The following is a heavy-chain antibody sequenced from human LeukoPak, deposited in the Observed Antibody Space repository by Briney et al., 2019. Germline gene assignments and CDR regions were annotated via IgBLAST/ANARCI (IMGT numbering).Heavy chain of an antibody. D-gene: IGHD4-17*01. CDR1: GFTFSSYS. J-gene: IGHJ4*02. CDR3: AGDLYGDENFDY. Sequence: GGSLRLSCAASGFTFSSYSMNWVRQAPGKGLEWVSSISSSSSYIYYADSVKGRFTISRDNAKNSLYLQMNSLRAEDTAVYYCAGDLYGDENFDYWGQGTLVTVSS. V-gene: IGHV3-21*01. CDR2: ISSSSSYI.